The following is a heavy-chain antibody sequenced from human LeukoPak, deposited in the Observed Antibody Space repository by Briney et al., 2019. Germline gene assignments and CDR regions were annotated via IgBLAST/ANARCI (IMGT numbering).Heavy chain of an antibody. CDR2: IKQDGNEK. D-gene: IGHD2-2*01. J-gene: IGHJ6*02. Sequence: GGSLRLSCAASGFTSSSYWMSWVRQAPGKGLEWVANIKQDGNEKYYVDSVKGRFTISRDNAKNSLYLQMNSLRAEDTAVYYCARDGKADIVVRYYYGMDVWGQGTTVTVSS. V-gene: IGHV3-7*01. CDR3: ARDGKADIVVRYYYGMDV. CDR1: GFTSSSYW.